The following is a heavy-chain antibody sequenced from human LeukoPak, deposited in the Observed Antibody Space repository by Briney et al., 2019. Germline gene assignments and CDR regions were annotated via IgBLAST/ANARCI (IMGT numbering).Heavy chain of an antibody. CDR1: GYTLTGYY. D-gene: IGHD3-22*01. CDR3: ARVPYYDSSGYTEYFQH. V-gene: IGHV1-2*06. Sequence: ASVKVSCRASGYTLTGYYMHWVRQAPGQGLEWMGRINPNSGGTNYAQKFQGRVTMTRDTSISTAYTELSRLRSDDTAVYYCARVPYYDSSGYTEYFQHWGQGTLVTVSS. J-gene: IGHJ1*01. CDR2: INPNSGGT.